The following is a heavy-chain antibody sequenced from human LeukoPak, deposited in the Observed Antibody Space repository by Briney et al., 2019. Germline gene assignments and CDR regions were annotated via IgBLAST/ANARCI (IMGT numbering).Heavy chain of an antibody. Sequence: PSETLTLTCTVSGGSISSGSYYWSWIRQPAGKGLEWIGRIYTSGSTNYNPSLKSRVTISVDTSKNQFSLKLSSVTAADTAVYYCARGGAVAVQGFFDYWGQGTLVTVSS. CDR1: GGSISSGSYY. CDR2: IYTSGST. CDR3: ARGGAVAVQGFFDY. V-gene: IGHV4-61*02. D-gene: IGHD6-19*01. J-gene: IGHJ4*02.